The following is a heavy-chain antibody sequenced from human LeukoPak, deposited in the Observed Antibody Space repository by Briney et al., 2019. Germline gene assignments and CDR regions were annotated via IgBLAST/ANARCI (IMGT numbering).Heavy chain of an antibody. CDR3: ARDEAGYSSD. CDR2: ITYDGGTT. D-gene: IGHD6-19*01. Sequence: GGSLRLSCAASGFTFSTYAMHWVRQAPGKGLEHVSSITYDGGTTYYANSVKGRFTISRDNSKNTLYLQMGSLRGEDMSVYYCARDEAGYSSDWGQGTLVTVSS. CDR1: GFTFSTYA. V-gene: IGHV3-64*01. J-gene: IGHJ1*01.